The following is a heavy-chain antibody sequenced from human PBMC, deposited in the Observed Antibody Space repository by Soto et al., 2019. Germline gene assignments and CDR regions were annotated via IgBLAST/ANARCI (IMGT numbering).Heavy chain of an antibody. CDR2: LYDVFGS. V-gene: IGHV3-53*01. CDR3: ASWHEREHAYDV. Sequence: DVQLVESGGGLIQPGESLRLSCAAFGLTVSGTKYVAWVRQAPGKGLEWVSALYDVFGSFYADSVKGRFTTSSDRSKSTVYLQMNDLRPDDTALYYCASWHEREHAYDVWGQGTTVIVSS. D-gene: IGHD1-1*01. CDR1: GLTVSGTKY. J-gene: IGHJ3*01.